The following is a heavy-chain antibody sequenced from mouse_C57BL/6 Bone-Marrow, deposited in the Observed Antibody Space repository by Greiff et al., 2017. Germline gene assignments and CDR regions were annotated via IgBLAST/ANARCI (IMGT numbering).Heavy chain of an antibody. Sequence: VQLQQSGPELVKPGDSVKISCKASGYSFTGYFMNWVMQSHGKSLEWIARINPYNGDTFYNQKFKGKATLTVDKSSSTAHMELRSLTSEDSAVYYCARGYYGYFDVWGTGTTVTVSS. CDR3: ARGYYGYFDV. D-gene: IGHD2-2*01. CDR1: GYSFTGYF. CDR2: INPYNGDT. V-gene: IGHV1-20*01. J-gene: IGHJ1*03.